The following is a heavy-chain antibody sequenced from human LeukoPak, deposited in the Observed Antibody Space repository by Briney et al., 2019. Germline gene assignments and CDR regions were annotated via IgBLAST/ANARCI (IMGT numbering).Heavy chain of an antibody. D-gene: IGHD3-22*01. J-gene: IGHJ1*01. Sequence: PGGSLRLSCAASGFTVSSNYMSWVRQAPGKGLEWVSVIYSGGSTYYADSVKGRFTISRDNSKNTLYLQVSSLRAEDTAVYYCVKADYYDTSNYYYRYFQYWGQGTLVTVSS. CDR3: VKADYYDTSNYYYRYFQY. CDR2: IYSGGST. CDR1: GFTVSSNY. V-gene: IGHV3-53*05.